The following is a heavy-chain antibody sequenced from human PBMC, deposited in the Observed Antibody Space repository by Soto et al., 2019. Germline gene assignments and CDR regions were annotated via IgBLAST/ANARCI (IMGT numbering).Heavy chain of an antibody. CDR3: ARDPVYDSRGYAFDY. CDR1: GGSISSDDYY. Sequence: QVQLQESGPGLVKPSQTLSLTCTVSGGSISSDDYYWSWIRQHPGKGLEWIGYIYYSGSTYYNPSLKSRVTISVDTSKNQFSLKRSSVTAADTAVYYCARDPVYDSRGYAFDYWGQGTLVTVSS. D-gene: IGHD3-22*01. CDR2: IYYSGST. J-gene: IGHJ4*02. V-gene: IGHV4-31*03.